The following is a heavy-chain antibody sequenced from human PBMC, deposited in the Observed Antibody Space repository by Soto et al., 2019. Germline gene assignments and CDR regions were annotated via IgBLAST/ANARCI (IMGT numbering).Heavy chain of an antibody. CDR1: GFTFSSYA. D-gene: IGHD3-22*01. J-gene: IGHJ4*02. CDR2: ISGSGGST. V-gene: IGHV3-23*01. Sequence: GGSLRLSCAASGFTFSSYAMSWVRQAPGKGLEWVSAISGSGGSTYYADSVKGRFTISRDNSKNTPYPQMNSLRAEDTAVYYCAKNYDSSGYYYELKTYYFDYWGQGTLVTVTS. CDR3: AKNYDSSGYYYELKTYYFDY.